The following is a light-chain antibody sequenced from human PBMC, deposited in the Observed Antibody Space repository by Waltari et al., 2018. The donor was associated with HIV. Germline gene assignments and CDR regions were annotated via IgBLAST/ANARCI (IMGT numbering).Light chain of an antibody. CDR2: EVS. Sequence: QSALTQPASVSDSRGQSITLSCTGTSSDVGGHHYVSWYQQHPGKAPPLLIYEVSNRPSGVSNRFSGSKSGNMASMTISGLQAEDEADYYCNSYRSSTTPCVFGTGTKVTVL. CDR1: SSDVGGHHY. CDR3: NSYRSSTTPCV. J-gene: IGLJ1*01. V-gene: IGLV2-14*01.